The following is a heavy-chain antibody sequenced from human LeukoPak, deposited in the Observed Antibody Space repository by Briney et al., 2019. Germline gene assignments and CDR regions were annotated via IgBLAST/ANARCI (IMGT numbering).Heavy chain of an antibody. J-gene: IGHJ4*02. D-gene: IGHD6-13*01. CDR2: INPNSGGT. CDR3: ARDLSIAAADYYFDY. CDR1: GYTFTGYY. V-gene: IGHV1-2*02. Sequence: ASMKVSCKASGYTFTGYYMHWVRQAPGQGLEWMGWINPNSGGTNYAQKFQGRVTMTRDTSISTAYMELSRLRSDDTAVYYCARDLSIAAADYYFDYWGQGTLVTVSS.